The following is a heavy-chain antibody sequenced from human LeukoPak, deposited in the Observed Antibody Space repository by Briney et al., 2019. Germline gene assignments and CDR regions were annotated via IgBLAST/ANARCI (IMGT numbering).Heavy chain of an antibody. J-gene: IGHJ5*02. CDR3: ARGYCSGGSCPNEAEWFDP. CDR2: INPSGGST. Sequence: ASVTDSCKASGYTFTSYYMHWVRQAPGQGLEWMGIINPSGGSTSYAQKFQGRVTMTRDMSTSTVYMELSSLRSKDTAVYYCARGYCSGGSCPNEAEWFDPWGQGTLVTVSS. CDR1: GYTFTSYY. V-gene: IGHV1-46*01. D-gene: IGHD2-15*01.